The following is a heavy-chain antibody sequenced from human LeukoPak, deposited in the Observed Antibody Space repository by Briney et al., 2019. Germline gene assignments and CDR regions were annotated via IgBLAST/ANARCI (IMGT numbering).Heavy chain of an antibody. Sequence: ASVKVSCTASGYTFTSYGISWVRQAPGQGLEWMGWISAYNGNTNYAQKLQGRVTMTTDTSTSTAYMELRSLRSDDTAVYYCASAQWELHPLGYWGQGTLVTVSS. CDR1: GYTFTSYG. V-gene: IGHV1-18*01. CDR2: ISAYNGNT. D-gene: IGHD1-26*01. J-gene: IGHJ4*02. CDR3: ASAQWELHPLGY.